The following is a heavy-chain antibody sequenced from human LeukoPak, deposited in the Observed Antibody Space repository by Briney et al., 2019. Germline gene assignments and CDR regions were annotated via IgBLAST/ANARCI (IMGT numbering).Heavy chain of an antibody. Sequence: PGGSLRLSCAASGLTFSTYWMSWVRQAPGKGLECVASIKQDGSEKTYVDSVKGRFTISRDNAKNSLYLQMYSLRAEDTAVYYCARFPYSLGRDAFDIWGQGTMVTVSS. J-gene: IGHJ3*02. CDR3: ARFPYSLGRDAFDI. CDR1: GLTFSTYW. V-gene: IGHV3-7*01. D-gene: IGHD6-13*01. CDR2: IKQDGSEK.